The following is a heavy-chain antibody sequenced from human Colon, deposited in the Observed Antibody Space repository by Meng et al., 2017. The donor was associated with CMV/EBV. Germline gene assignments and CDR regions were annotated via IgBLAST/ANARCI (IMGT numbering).Heavy chain of an antibody. CDR2: IKEDGSEK. CDR3: ARDPFIKAFDL. Sequence: GEFLKISCAASGFTFSNYWMTWLRQAPGRGPELVAHIKEDGSEKYFVASVKGRCTISRDNAKNSLYLQMHSLRVEDTAVYYCARDPFIKAFDLWGQGTMVTVSS. J-gene: IGHJ3*01. CDR1: GFTFSNYW. V-gene: IGHV3-7*01.